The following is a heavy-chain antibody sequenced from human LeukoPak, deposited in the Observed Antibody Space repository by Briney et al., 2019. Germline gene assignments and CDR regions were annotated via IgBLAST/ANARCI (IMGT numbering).Heavy chain of an antibody. CDR2: IFPSGGEI. CDR3: ATYRQVLLPFES. V-gene: IGHV3-23*01. J-gene: IGHJ4*02. Sequence: GRSLRLSCAASGFSFGTFAMIWVRPPPGKGLEWVSSIFPSGGEIHYADSVRGRFTISRDNSKSTLSLQMNSLRAEDTAIYYCATYRQVLLPFESWGQGTLVTVSS. D-gene: IGHD2-8*02. CDR1: GFSFGTFA.